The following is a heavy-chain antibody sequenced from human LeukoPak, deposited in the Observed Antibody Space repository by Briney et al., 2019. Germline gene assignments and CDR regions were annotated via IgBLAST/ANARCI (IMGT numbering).Heavy chain of an antibody. J-gene: IGHJ6*02. CDR3: ARDPYGDRQAYYYGMDV. CDR2: ISYDGSNK. CDR1: GFTFSSYA. D-gene: IGHD4-17*01. V-gene: IGHV3-30-3*01. Sequence: PGRSLRLSCAASGFTFSSYAMHWVRQAPGKGLEWVTVISYDGSNKYYADSVKGRFTISRDNSKNTLYLQMNSLRAEDTAVYYCARDPYGDRQAYYYGMDVWGQGTTVTVSS.